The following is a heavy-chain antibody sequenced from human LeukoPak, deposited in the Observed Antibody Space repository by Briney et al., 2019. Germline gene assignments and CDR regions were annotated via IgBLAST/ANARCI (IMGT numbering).Heavy chain of an antibody. D-gene: IGHD1-26*01. CDR3: AKDDKHAEWELRPFDY. J-gene: IGHJ4*02. CDR2: IRYDGSNK. CDR1: GFTFSSYG. Sequence: PGGSLRLSCAASGFTFSSYGMSWVRQAPGKGLEWVAFIRYDGSNKYYADSVKGRFTISRDNSKNTLYLQMNSLRAEDTAVYYCAKDDKHAEWELRPFDYWGQGTLVTVSS. V-gene: IGHV3-30*02.